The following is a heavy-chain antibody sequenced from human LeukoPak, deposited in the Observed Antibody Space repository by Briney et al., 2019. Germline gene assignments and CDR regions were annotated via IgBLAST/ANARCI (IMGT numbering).Heavy chain of an antibody. CDR1: GGSISSSSYY. V-gene: IGHV4-39*01. J-gene: IGHJ5*02. CDR2: IYYSGST. CDR3: ARTERITMVRGVQGRVDP. D-gene: IGHD3-10*01. Sequence: SETLSLTCTVSGGSISSSSYYWGWIRQPPGKGLEWIGSIYYSGSTYYNPSLKSRVTISVDTSKNQFSLKLSSVTAADTAVYYCARTERITMVRGVQGRVDPWGQGTLVTVSS.